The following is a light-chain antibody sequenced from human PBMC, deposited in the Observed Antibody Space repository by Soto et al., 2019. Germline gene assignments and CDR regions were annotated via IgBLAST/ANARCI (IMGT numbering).Light chain of an antibody. V-gene: IGLV1-40*01. Sequence: QSVLTQPPSVSGAPGQRVTISCSGNSSNIGAGFDVHWYQQLPGAAPKLLIYASTNRPSGGSDRFSGSKSDTSASLAITGLQIDDEADYYCQSYDTGLTGHVLFGGGTKLTVL. CDR3: QSYDTGLTGHVL. CDR1: SSNIGAGFD. J-gene: IGLJ2*01. CDR2: AST.